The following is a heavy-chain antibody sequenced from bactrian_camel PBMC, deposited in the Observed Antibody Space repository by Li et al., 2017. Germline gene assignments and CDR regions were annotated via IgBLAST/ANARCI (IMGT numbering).Heavy chain of an antibody. V-gene: IGHV3S67*01. CDR3: AADAVNLQMARWYTY. CDR1: GFTFSNYY. CDR2: IDIRGAP. D-gene: IGHD2*01. Sequence: DVQLVESGGGSVQPGGSLRLTCVGSGFTFSNYYMAWFRQAPGKEREAVAAIDIRGAPTYTYAVSGRFSISRDNAENTLYLQMNDLKIEDTAEYYCAADAVNLQMARWYTYWGQGTQVTVS. J-gene: IGHJ4*01.